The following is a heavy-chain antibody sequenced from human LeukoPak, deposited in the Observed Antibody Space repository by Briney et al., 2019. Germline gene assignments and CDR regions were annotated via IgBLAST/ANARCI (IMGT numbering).Heavy chain of an antibody. D-gene: IGHD6-13*01. CDR1: GFTFSSYA. J-gene: IGHJ5*02. CDR3: AKDFAPDSSSYSNWSDP. Sequence: GGSLRLSCAASGFTFSSYAMSWVRQAPGKGLEWVSAISGSGGSTYYADSVKGRFTISRDNSKNTLYLQMNSLRAEDTAVYYCAKDFAPDSSSYSNWSDPWGQGTLVTVSS. V-gene: IGHV3-23*01. CDR2: ISGSGGST.